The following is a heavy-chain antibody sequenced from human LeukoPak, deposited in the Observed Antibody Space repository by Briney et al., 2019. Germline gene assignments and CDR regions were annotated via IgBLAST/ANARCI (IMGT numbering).Heavy chain of an antibody. Sequence: GGSLRLSCAASGFTFSSYGMHWVRQAPGKGLEWVAVISYDGSNKYYADSVKDRFTISRDNSKNTLYLQMNSLRAEDTAVYYCAKDLLAYCGGDCANYFDYWGQGTLVTVSS. J-gene: IGHJ4*02. V-gene: IGHV3-30*18. CDR1: GFTFSSYG. D-gene: IGHD2-21*02. CDR3: AKDLLAYCGGDCANYFDY. CDR2: ISYDGSNK.